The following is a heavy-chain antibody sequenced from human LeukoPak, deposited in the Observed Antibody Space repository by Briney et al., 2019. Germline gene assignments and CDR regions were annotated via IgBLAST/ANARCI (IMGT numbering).Heavy chain of an antibody. D-gene: IGHD2-2*02. CDR2: ISSSSSYI. J-gene: IGHJ4*02. CDR3: ARPYCSSTSCYTGIGY. V-gene: IGHV3-21*01. CDR1: GFTFSSYS. Sequence: GGSLRLSCAASGFTFSSYSMNWVRQAPGKGLEWVSSISSSSSYIYYADSVKGRFTISRDNAKNLLYLQMNSLRAEDTAVYYCARPYCSSTSCYTGIGYWGQGTLVTVSS.